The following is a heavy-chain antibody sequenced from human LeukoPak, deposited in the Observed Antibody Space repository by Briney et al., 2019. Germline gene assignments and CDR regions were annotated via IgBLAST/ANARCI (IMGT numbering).Heavy chain of an antibody. CDR2: ISSSSTI. D-gene: IGHD3-10*02. CDR3: AELGITMIGGV. CDR1: GFTFSSYS. V-gene: IGHV3-48*04. Sequence: GGSLRLSCAASGFTFSSYSMNWVRQAPEKGLEWVSYISSSSTIYYADSVKGRFTISRDNAKNSLYLQMNSLRAEDTAVYYCAELGITMIGGVWGKGTTVTISS. J-gene: IGHJ6*04.